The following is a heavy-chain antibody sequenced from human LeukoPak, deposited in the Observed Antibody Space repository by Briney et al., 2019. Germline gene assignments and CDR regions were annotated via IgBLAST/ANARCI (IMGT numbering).Heavy chain of an antibody. CDR1: GFSFRNYW. D-gene: IGHD2-15*01. CDR3: ARDGGLHTNFDY. J-gene: IGHJ4*02. V-gene: IGHV3-7*01. CDR2: TKPDGSAE. Sequence: PGGSLTLSCAASGFSFRNYWMGWLRQAPGNGLEWVANTKPDGSAEYYADSVRGRFTASRDNANNLLYLQMNRLRAEDTAVYYCARDGGLHTNFDYWGQGTLLTVSS.